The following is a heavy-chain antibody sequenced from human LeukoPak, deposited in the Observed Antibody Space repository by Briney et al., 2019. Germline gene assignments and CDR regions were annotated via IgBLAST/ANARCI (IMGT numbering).Heavy chain of an antibody. CDR2: IVPIFGTA. J-gene: IGHJ6*02. CDR3: ARGSCSSTSCYGFYYYGMDV. CDR1: GGTFSSYA. D-gene: IGHD2-2*01. V-gene: IGHV1-69*13. Sequence: SVKVSCKASGGTFSSYAISWVRQAPGQGLEWMGGIVPIFGTANYAQKFQGRVTITADESTSTAYMELSSLRSEDTAVYYCARGSCSSTSCYGFYYYGMDVWGQGTTVTVSS.